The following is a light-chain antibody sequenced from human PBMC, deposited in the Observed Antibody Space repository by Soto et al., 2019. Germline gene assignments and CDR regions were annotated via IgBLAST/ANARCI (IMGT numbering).Light chain of an antibody. V-gene: IGLV2-14*01. CDR1: SSDVGGYNY. CDR2: EVS. CDR3: SSYTSSSTYV. Sequence: QSVLTQPASVSGSPGQSITITCTGTSSDVGGYNYVSWSQQHPGKAPQLMIYEVSNRPSGVSNRFSGSKSGNTASLTISGLQAEDEADYYCSSYTSSSTYVFGTWTKVTVL. J-gene: IGLJ1*01.